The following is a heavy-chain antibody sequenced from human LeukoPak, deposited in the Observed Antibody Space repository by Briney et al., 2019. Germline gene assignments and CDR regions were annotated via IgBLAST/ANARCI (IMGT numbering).Heavy chain of an antibody. CDR3: ARLSYYYGMDV. CDR2: INHSGST. CDR1: GGSFSGYY. Sequence: SETLSLTCAVYGGSFSGYYWSWIRQPPGKGLEWIGEINHSGSTNYNPSLKSRVTISVDTSKNQFSLKLSSVAAADTAVYYCARLSYYYGMDVWGQGTTVTVSS. J-gene: IGHJ6*02. V-gene: IGHV4-34*01.